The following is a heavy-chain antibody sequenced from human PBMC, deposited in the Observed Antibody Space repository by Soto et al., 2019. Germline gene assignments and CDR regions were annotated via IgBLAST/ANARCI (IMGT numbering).Heavy chain of an antibody. Sequence: PGWSLRLSCAASGFSLITYGMHWLRRAPGKGLEWVAFIWYDGTKKFYANSVKGRSTISKDNSNNILYLQMSGLRAEDTAVYYCARDVVTAVAGSVNWFDPWGQGTLVTVSS. D-gene: IGHD6-19*01. V-gene: IGHV3-33*08. CDR2: IWYDGTKK. CDR3: ARDVVTAVAGSVNWFDP. J-gene: IGHJ5*02. CDR1: GFSLITYG.